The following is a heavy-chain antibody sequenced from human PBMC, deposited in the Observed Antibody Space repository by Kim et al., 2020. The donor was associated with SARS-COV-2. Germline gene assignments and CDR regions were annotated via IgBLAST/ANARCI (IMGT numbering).Heavy chain of an antibody. V-gene: IGHV3-23*01. Sequence: GGSLRLSCAASGFTFSSYAMSWVRQAPGKGLEWVSTLSTSGGSLYYTDFVTGRFTISRDNSKNTVYLQMNSLSAEDMVVYYCAKDPPGGLYWYFDLWGRGSLVTVSS. CDR3: AKDPPGGLYWYFDL. J-gene: IGHJ2*01. CDR2: LSTSGGSL. D-gene: IGHD3-10*01. CDR1: GFTFSSYA.